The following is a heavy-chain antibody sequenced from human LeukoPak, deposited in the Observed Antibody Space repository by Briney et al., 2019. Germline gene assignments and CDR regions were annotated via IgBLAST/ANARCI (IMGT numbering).Heavy chain of an antibody. J-gene: IGHJ6*03. CDR2: IYHSGST. V-gene: IGHV4-4*02. CDR1: GGSISSSNW. Sequence: SETLSLTCAVSGGSISSSNWWSWVRQPPGKGLEWIGEIYHSGSTNYNPSLKSRVTISVDKSKNQFSLKLSSVTAADTAVYYCARGAAGLYYYYYMDVWGKGTTVTVSS. D-gene: IGHD6-13*01. CDR3: ARGAAGLYYYYYMDV.